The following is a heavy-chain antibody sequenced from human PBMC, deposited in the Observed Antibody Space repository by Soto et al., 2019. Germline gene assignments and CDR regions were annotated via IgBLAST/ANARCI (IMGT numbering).Heavy chain of an antibody. CDR1: GYTFTSLD. V-gene: IGHV1-8*01. CDR2: MNPNNGAT. CDR3: ARGVNAGVDY. J-gene: IGHJ4*02. D-gene: IGHD1-26*01. Sequence: ASVKVSCKASGYTFTSLDINWVRQATGQGLEWMGWMNPNNGATGYAEKFQGRVTMTRDTSISTVYMELSSLRSDDTAVYYCARGVNAGVDYWGPGTLVTV.